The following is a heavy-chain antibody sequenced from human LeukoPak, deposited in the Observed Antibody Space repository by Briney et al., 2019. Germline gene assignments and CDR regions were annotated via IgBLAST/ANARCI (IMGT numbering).Heavy chain of an antibody. D-gene: IGHD6-13*01. J-gene: IGHJ4*02. CDR1: GGSISSSSYY. Sequence: SETLSLTCTVSGGSISSSSYYWGWIRQPPGKGLEWIGSIYYGGSTYYNPSLKSRVTISVDTSKNQFSLKLSSVTAADTAVYYCARAGDSSSWYRPFDYWGQGTLVTVSS. V-gene: IGHV4-39*01. CDR3: ARAGDSSSWYRPFDY. CDR2: IYYGGST.